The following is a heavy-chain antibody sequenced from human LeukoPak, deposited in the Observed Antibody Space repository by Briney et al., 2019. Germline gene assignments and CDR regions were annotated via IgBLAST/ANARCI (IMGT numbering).Heavy chain of an antibody. V-gene: IGHV4-59*01. CDR2: TYYSGNT. J-gene: IGHJ4*02. CDR1: GGSITSYY. D-gene: IGHD4-23*01. Sequence: SETLSLTCTVSGGSITSYYWSWLRQPPGKGLEWVGNTYYSGNTHYNPSLKSRVTISVDPSKNQFSLILSSVTAADTALYYCARASGYGGNSIDYWGQGTLVTVSS. CDR3: ARASGYGGNSIDY.